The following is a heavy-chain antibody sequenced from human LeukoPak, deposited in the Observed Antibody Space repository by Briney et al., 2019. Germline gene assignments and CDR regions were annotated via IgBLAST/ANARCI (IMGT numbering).Heavy chain of an antibody. Sequence: SETLSLTCTVSGGSVSSGSYYWSWIRQPPGTGLEWIGEINHSGSTNYNPSLKSRVTISVDTSKNQFSLKLSSVTAADTAVYYCARGVAARLRDYWGQGTLVTVSS. V-gene: IGHV4-61*01. CDR2: INHSGST. CDR3: ARGVAARLRDY. CDR1: GGSVSSGSYY. D-gene: IGHD6-6*01. J-gene: IGHJ4*02.